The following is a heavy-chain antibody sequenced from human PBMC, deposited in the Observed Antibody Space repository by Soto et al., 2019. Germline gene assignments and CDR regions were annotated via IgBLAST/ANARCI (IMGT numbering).Heavy chain of an antibody. Sequence: SETLSLTCSVSGGSISSKSYYWSWIRQPPGKGLEWIGYIYYSGITDYNPSLKSRVTISVDTSKSQFSLKLSSVTAADTAVYYCARGGGVYYFDYWGQGTLVTVSS. CDR2: IYYSGIT. CDR3: ARGGGVYYFDY. CDR1: GGSISSKSYY. J-gene: IGHJ4*02. D-gene: IGHD2-8*02. V-gene: IGHV4-61*01.